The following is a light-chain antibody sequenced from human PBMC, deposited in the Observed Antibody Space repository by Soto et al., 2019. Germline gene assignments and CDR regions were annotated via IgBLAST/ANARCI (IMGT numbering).Light chain of an antibody. CDR1: QSFSSN. J-gene: IGKJ1*01. V-gene: IGKV3-15*01. CDR2: GAS. CDR3: QQYYNWPQT. Sequence: EIVMTQSPATLSVSPGERATLSCRASQSFSSNLAWYQQKPGQAPRLLIYGASTRATGIPARFSGSGSGTDVTLTISSLQSEDFAVYYCQQYYNWPQTFGQGTKVEIK.